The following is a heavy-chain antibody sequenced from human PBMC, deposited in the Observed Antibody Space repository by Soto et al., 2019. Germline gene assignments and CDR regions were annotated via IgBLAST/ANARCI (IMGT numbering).Heavy chain of an antibody. Sequence: QVQLVQSGAEVKKPGSSVQVSCKDSGGTFSTYSLFWVRQAPGQGLEWMGRIIPMLGVRNYAQRFQDRVTITADKSTATVHMELSSLRSEDTALYYCTIGSWSGEVFDIWGQGTMVTVSS. CDR1: GGTFSTYS. V-gene: IGHV1-69*02. D-gene: IGHD2-21*01. J-gene: IGHJ3*02. CDR2: IIPMLGVR. CDR3: TIGSWSGEVFDI.